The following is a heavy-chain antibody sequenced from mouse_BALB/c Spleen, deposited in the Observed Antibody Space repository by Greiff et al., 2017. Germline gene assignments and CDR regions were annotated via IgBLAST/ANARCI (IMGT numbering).Heavy chain of an antibody. Sequence: EVQLVESGGGLVQPGGSRKLSCAASGFTFSSFGMHWVRQAPEKGLEWVAYISSGSSTIYYADTVKGRFTISRDNPKNTLFLQMTSLRSEDTAMYYCARTSYGSSTFAYWGQGTLVTVSA. V-gene: IGHV5-17*02. D-gene: IGHD1-1*01. CDR3: ARTSYGSSTFAY. CDR1: GFTFSSFG. CDR2: ISSGSSTI. J-gene: IGHJ3*01.